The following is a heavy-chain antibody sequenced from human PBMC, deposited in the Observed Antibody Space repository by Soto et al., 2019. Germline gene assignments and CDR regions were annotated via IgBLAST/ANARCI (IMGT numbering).Heavy chain of an antibody. Sequence: SVKVSCKASGYTFTGYYVHWVRQAPGQGLEWMGWINPNSGGTKSAQKFQGRVTMTRDTSINTAYMELSRLRSDDTAVYYCARRKGDYYDSSGYHYYFDYWGQGTLVTVS. J-gene: IGHJ4*02. D-gene: IGHD3-22*01. CDR3: ARRKGDYYDSSGYHYYFDY. V-gene: IGHV1-2*02. CDR1: GYTFTGYY. CDR2: INPNSGGT.